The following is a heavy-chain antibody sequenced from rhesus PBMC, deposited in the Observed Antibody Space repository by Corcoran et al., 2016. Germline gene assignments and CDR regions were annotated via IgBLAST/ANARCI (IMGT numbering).Heavy chain of an antibody. CDR2: IHPGYGRT. V-gene: IGHV1-70*01. J-gene: IGHJ4*01. Sequence: QEQLVQSGAEVKKPGASVKVSCKASGYIFTSYVISWLRQAPGQGFEWMGGIHPGYGRTSYEQKFQGRVTITADMSTSTVYMELSSLRSEDMAVYYCAAVEVEYCTGSGCYWNYFDYWGQGVLVTVSS. CDR1: GYIFTSYV. D-gene: IGHD2-21*01. CDR3: AAVEVEYCTGSGCYWNYFDY.